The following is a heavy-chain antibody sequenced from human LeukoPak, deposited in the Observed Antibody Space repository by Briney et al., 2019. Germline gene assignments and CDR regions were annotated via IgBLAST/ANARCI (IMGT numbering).Heavy chain of an antibody. D-gene: IGHD6-13*01. Sequence: GGSLRLSCTTSGFSFSGYWMHWVRQAPGKGLVWVSRIKSDGSSTTYADSVKGRFTISRDNARNTLYLQMNSLRAEDTAVYYCARDLWPGYSSSWTALSFDYWGQGTLVTVSS. CDR2: IKSDGSST. CDR1: GFSFSGYW. CDR3: ARDLWPGYSSSWTALSFDY. V-gene: IGHV3-74*01. J-gene: IGHJ4*02.